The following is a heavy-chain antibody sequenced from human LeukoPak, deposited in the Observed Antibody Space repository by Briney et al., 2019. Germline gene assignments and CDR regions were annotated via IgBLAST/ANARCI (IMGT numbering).Heavy chain of an antibody. Sequence: GGSLRLSCAASGFTFSSYSMDWVRQAPGKGLEWVSYISSSSSTIYYAGSVKGRFTISRDNAKNSLYLQMNSLRVEDTAVYYCARGVEMVTINYFDYWGQGTLVTVSS. CDR2: ISSSSSTI. V-gene: IGHV3-48*01. J-gene: IGHJ4*02. D-gene: IGHD5-24*01. CDR1: GFTFSSYS. CDR3: ARGVEMVTINYFDY.